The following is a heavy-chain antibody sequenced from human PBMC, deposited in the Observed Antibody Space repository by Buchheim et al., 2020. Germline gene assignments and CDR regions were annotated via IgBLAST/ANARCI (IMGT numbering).Heavy chain of an antibody. CDR3: VRDMYGSGDY. CDR1: GFPFSIYW. J-gene: IGHJ4*02. V-gene: IGHV3-74*01. Sequence: EVQLVESGGGLVQPGGSLRLSCSATGFPFSIYWMHWVRQATGKGLAWVSHINREGTTTNYEDSVRGRFTLARDNGKNTMCMQMNNLRAEDTAVYYCVRDMYGSGDYWGQGTL. CDR2: INREGTTT. D-gene: IGHD3-10*01.